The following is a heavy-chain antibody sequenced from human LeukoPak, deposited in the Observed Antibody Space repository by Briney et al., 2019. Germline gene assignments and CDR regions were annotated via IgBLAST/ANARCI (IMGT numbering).Heavy chain of an antibody. CDR1: GFTFSNYA. Sequence: GGSLRLSCAASGFTFSNYAMSWVRQAPGKGLEWVSGISGSGGATYYADSVKGRFAISRDSSKNTLSLQMNSLRAEDTAVYYCAKGIESSGSYYTSFDYWGQGTLVTVSS. D-gene: IGHD1-26*01. J-gene: IGHJ4*02. V-gene: IGHV3-23*01. CDR3: AKGIESSGSYYTSFDY. CDR2: ISGSGGAT.